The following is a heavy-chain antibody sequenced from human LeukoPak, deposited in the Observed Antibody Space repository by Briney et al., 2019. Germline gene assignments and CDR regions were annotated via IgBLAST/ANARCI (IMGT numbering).Heavy chain of an antibody. D-gene: IGHD6-19*01. J-gene: IGHJ4*02. CDR2: IYFRGST. Sequence: SETLSLTCTVSDGSISINYWTWVRQPPGKGLEWIGNIYFRGSTNYNPSLKSRVTISGDTSKNQVSLQLTSVTAADTAVYYCARGLGWFLDWGQGTLVTASS. V-gene: IGHV4-59*01. CDR1: DGSISINY. CDR3: ARGLGWFLD.